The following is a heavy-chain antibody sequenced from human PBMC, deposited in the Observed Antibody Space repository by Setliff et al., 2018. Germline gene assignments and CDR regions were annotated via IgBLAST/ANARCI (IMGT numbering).Heavy chain of an antibody. CDR2: IYYTGDT. CDR1: NGSISISDFY. CDR3: ARQAGLRGYYGSNSLYYFDF. D-gene: IGHD3-10*01. J-gene: IGHJ4*01. Sequence: KTSETLSLTCTVSNGSISISDFYWGWIRQSPGKGLEWIGSIYYTGDTWYKQSLEGRVTISVDTSKNQFSLGLTSMTAADTAAYYCARQAGLRGYYGSNSLYYFDFWGRGTLVTVS. V-gene: IGHV4-39*01.